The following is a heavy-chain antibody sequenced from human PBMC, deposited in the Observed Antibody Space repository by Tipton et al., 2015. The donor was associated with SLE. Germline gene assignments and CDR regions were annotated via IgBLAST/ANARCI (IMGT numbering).Heavy chain of an antibody. Sequence: SLRLSCSGSGFTFSDYVIHRVRQAPGKGLGWVTGVSHDGFNKYYADSVKGRLTVSRDDSKNTLYLQMDSLRVEDTAVYYCVREGYSSGYAPAFDIWGQGTVVTVSS. CDR3: VREGYSSGYAPAFDI. V-gene: IGHV3-30*03. D-gene: IGHD5-12*01. J-gene: IGHJ3*02. CDR1: GFTFSDYV. CDR2: VSHDGFNK.